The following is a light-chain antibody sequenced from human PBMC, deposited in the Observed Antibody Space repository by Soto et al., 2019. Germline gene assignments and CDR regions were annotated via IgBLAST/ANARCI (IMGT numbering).Light chain of an antibody. CDR2: AAS. J-gene: IGKJ1*01. CDR1: QGISNY. V-gene: IGKV1-27*01. CDR3: QKDTGALWT. Sequence: DIQMSQSPSSLSACVGDRVTITCRASQGISNYLAWYQQKPGKVPKLLIYAASSLQLGVPSRFNGSGSGTDFTLTISSLQPEDVATYYCQKDTGALWTFGQGTKVDIK.